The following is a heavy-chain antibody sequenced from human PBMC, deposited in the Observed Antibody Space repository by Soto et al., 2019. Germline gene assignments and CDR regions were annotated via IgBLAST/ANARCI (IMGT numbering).Heavy chain of an antibody. CDR1: GFTFSSYG. CDR2: ISYDGSNK. D-gene: IGHD6-19*01. CDR3: VTISADFDY. V-gene: IGHV3-30*03. Sequence: QVQLVESGGGVVQPGRSLRLSCAASGFTFSSYGMHWVRQAPGKGLEWVAVISYDGSNKYYADSVKGRFTISRDNSKNTLYLQMNSLRGEDTAVYYCVTISADFDYWGQGTLVTVSS. J-gene: IGHJ4*02.